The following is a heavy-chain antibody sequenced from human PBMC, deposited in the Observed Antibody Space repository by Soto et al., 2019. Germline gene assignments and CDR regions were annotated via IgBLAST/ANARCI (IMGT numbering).Heavy chain of an antibody. CDR1: GFTFSNYA. Sequence: GGSLRLSCAASGFTFSNYAMHWVRQAPGKGLGWVALISYDGSNKYYADSVKGRFTISRDNSRNTLYLQMNSLRTEDTAVYYCARDPYYDALTGSSYYGMDVWGQGTTVTVSS. CDR3: ARDPYYDALTGSSYYGMDV. D-gene: IGHD3-9*01. V-gene: IGHV3-30-3*01. CDR2: ISYDGSNK. J-gene: IGHJ6*02.